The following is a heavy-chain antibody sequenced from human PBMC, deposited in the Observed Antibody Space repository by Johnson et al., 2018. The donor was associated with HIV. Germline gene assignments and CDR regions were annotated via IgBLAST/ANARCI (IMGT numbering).Heavy chain of an antibody. CDR1: GFTFSSYA. D-gene: IGHD3-10*01. CDR3: ARDGRDLVTRGSFEV. CDR2: ISYDGRDA. J-gene: IGHJ3*01. Sequence: QVQLVESGGGVVQPGRSLRLSCAASGFTFSSYAMHWVRQAPGKGLEWVAVISYDGRDAYYADSVKGRFTISRENAKNSLYLQMNSLGAGDTAVYYCARDGRDLVTRGSFEVGGQGTVVTVSS. V-gene: IGHV3-30*14.